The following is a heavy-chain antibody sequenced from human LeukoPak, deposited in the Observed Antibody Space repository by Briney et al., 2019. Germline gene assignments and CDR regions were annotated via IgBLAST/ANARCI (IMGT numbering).Heavy chain of an antibody. CDR3: VKGDRGHSVPDY. D-gene: IGHD2-21*01. J-gene: IGHJ4*02. Sequence: GGSLRLSCAASGFTFSNYEMNWVRQAPGKGREWVSGITWNSGTIGYADSVKGRFTISRDNAKNSLYLQMNSLRAEDTALYYCVKGDRGHSVPDYWGQGTPVTVSS. CDR2: ITWNSGTI. CDR1: GFTFSNYE. V-gene: IGHV3-9*01.